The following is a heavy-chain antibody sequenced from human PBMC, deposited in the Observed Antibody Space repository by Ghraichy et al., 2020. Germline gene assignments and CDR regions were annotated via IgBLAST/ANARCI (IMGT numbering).Heavy chain of an antibody. CDR2: ISPYNGNT. CDR3: PRDLLAMIPSCLDV. J-gene: IGHJ6*02. CDR1: GYTFITYG. Sequence: VSCKASGYTFITYGLSWVRQAPGQGLEWMGWISPYNGNTNYAQKFQGRITMTTDSSTSTAYMELRSLRPDDTAVYYCPRDLLAMIPSCLDVRGQGTTVSVSS. D-gene: IGHD3-22*01. V-gene: IGHV1-18*01.